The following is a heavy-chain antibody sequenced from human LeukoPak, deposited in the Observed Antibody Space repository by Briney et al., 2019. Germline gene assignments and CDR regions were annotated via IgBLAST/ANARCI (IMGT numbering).Heavy chain of an antibody. CDR3: ARDLRADITMVAGY. J-gene: IGHJ4*02. CDR2: LRAYNGNT. D-gene: IGHD3-10*01. CDR1: GYTFPSCG. V-gene: IGHV1-18*01. Sequence: ASVKVSCKASGYTFPSCGISWVRQAPGQGLEWMGWLRAYNGNTNYAQKLQGRVTMTTDTSTSTAYMELRSLRADDTAVYYCARDLRADITMVAGYWGQGTLVTVSS.